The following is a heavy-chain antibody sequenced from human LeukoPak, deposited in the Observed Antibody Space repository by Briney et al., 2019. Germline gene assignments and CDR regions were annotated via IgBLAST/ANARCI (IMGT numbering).Heavy chain of an antibody. D-gene: IGHD1-7*01. J-gene: IGHJ4*02. CDR2: ISYDGSNK. CDR3: AKDELELRGNYFDY. Sequence: PGRSLRLSCAASGFTFSSYGMHWVRQAPGKGLEWGAVISYDGSNKYYADSVKGRFTISRDNSKNTLYLQMNSLRAEDTAVYYCAKDELELRGNYFDYWGQGTLVTVSS. V-gene: IGHV3-30*18. CDR1: GFTFSSYG.